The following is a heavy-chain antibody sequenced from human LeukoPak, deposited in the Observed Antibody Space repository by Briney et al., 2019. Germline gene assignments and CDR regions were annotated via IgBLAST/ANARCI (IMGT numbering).Heavy chain of an antibody. D-gene: IGHD3-3*01. Sequence: SETLSLTCSVSGGAIKNHYWSWIRQPPGRGLEWIGYIHYSGGTNYDSSFKSRVTISVDTSKNQFSLKLNSVTAADTAIYYCARGGYYTLEYYYYMDVWGKGTTVTVSS. CDR2: IHYSGGT. V-gene: IGHV4-59*11. CDR1: GGAIKNHY. CDR3: ARGGYYTLEYYYYMDV. J-gene: IGHJ6*03.